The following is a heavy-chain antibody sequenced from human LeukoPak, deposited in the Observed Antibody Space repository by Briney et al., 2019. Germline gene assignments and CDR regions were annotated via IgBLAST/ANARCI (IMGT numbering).Heavy chain of an antibody. CDR1: GFTYSDYY. D-gene: IGHD3-22*01. J-gene: IGHJ1*01. CDR2: ISSSGSII. V-gene: IGHV3-11*01. Sequence: NTGGSLRLSCAASGFTYSDYYMSWIRQAPGKGLEWVSYISSSGSIIYYADSVKGRFTISRDNAKNSMYLQMNSLRAEDTAVYYCARGKYDSSPFLQHWGQGTLVTVSS. CDR3: ARGKYDSSPFLQH.